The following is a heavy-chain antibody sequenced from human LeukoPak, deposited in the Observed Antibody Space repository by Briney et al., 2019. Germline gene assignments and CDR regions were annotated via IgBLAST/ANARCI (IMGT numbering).Heavy chain of an antibody. J-gene: IGHJ5*02. D-gene: IGHD3-22*01. CDR1: GFTFSSYE. V-gene: IGHV3-48*03. CDR3: ARNRAMYYYDSGGFDP. Sequence: AGGSLRLSCAASGFTFSSYEMNWVRQAPGKGLEWVSYISSSGSTIYYADSVKGRFTISRDNAKTSLYLQMNSLRAEDTAVYYCARNRAMYYYDSGGFDPWGQGTLVTVSS. CDR2: ISSSGSTI.